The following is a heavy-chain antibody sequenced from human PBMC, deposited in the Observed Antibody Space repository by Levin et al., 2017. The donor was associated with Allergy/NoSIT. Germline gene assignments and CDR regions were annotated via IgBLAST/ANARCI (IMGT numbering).Heavy chain of an antibody. V-gene: IGHV3-9*01. CDR2: INWNRDKI. D-gene: IGHD7-27*01. CDR3: AKGLNWGSPNTFDY. J-gene: IGHJ4*02. CDR1: GFTFGDYA. Sequence: LKISCAASGFTFGDYAMHWVRQAPGKGLEWVSGINWNRDKIGYADSVRARFTISRDNAKNSLYLQMNSLGPEDTALYYCAKGLNWGSPNTFDYWGQGTLVTVSS.